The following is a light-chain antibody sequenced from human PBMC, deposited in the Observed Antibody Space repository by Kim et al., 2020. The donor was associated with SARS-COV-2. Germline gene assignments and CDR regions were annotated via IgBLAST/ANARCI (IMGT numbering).Light chain of an antibody. CDR1: SSDVGGYNY. CDR2: DVS. CDR3: CSYAGSYTWV. J-gene: IGLJ3*02. Sequence: PGQSVTISCTGTSSDVGGYNYVSWYQQHPGKAPKLMIYDVSKRPSGVPDRFSGSKSGNTASLTISGLQAKDEADYYCCSYAGSYTWVFGGGTQLTV. V-gene: IGLV2-11*01.